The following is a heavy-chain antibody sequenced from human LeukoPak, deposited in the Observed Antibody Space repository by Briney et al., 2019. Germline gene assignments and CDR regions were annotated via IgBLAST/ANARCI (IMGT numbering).Heavy chain of an antibody. V-gene: IGHV4-59*08. CDR1: GGSISGPY. CDR3: ARHTYARPFDF. Sequence: PSETLSPTCTVSGGSISGPYWSWIRQPPGKGLEWIAYVYYSGDTNYNPSLKSRAAISLDTSKNQFSLTVTSVTAADTAIYYCARHTYARPFDFWGQGTLVTVSS. J-gene: IGHJ4*02. D-gene: IGHD6-6*01. CDR2: VYYSGDT.